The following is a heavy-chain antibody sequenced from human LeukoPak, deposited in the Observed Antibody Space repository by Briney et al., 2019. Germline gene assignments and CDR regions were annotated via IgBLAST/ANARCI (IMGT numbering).Heavy chain of an antibody. D-gene: IGHD2-15*01. J-gene: IGHJ5*02. CDR3: ARAAYCSGGSCSDWFDP. CDR1: GYTFTGNY. Sequence: ASVKVSCKASGYTFTGNYIHWVRQAPGQGLEWMGWISPNSGGINYAQKFQGRVTMTRDTSISTAYMVLSRLRSDDTAVYYCARAAYCSGGSCSDWFDPWGQGTLVTVSS. V-gene: IGHV1-2*02. CDR2: ISPNSGGI.